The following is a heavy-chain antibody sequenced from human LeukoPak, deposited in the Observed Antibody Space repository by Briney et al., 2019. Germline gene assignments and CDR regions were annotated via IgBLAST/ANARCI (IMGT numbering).Heavy chain of an antibody. CDR1: GGTFSSYA. J-gene: IGHJ4*02. Sequence: ASVRVSCKASGGTFSSYAISWVRQAPGQGLEWMGRIIPILGIANYAQKFQGRVTITADKSTSTAYMELSSLRSEDTAVYYCARDSGSFDYWGQGTLVTVSS. CDR3: ARDSGSFDY. V-gene: IGHV1-69*04. D-gene: IGHD1-26*01. CDR2: IIPILGIA.